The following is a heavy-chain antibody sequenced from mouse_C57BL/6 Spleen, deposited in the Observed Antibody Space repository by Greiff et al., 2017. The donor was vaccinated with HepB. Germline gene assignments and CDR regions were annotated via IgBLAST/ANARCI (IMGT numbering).Heavy chain of an antibody. Sequence: EVKLMESGAELVRPGASVKLSCTASGFNIKDDYMHWVKQRPEQGLEWIGWIDPENGDTEYASKFQGKATITADTSSNTAYRQLSSLTSEDTAVYYCTPYGNYRFAYWGQGTLVTVSA. V-gene: IGHV14-4*01. CDR3: TPYGNYRFAY. CDR2: IDPENGDT. CDR1: GFNIKDDY. D-gene: IGHD2-10*02. J-gene: IGHJ3*01.